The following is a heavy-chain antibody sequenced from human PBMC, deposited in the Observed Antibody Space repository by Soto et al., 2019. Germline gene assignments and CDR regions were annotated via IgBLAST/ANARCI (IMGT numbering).Heavy chain of an antibody. Sequence: SETLSLTCAVYGGSFTGNYRSWIRQPPGKGLEWIGEVNDSGSTNFNPSLKSRVTISVDTSKNQFSLKLSSVTAADTAVYYCARVALVETHYLAFDIWGQGTMVT. CDR2: VNDSGST. CDR3: ARVALVETHYLAFDI. D-gene: IGHD2-15*01. V-gene: IGHV4-34*01. CDR1: GGSFTGNY. J-gene: IGHJ3*02.